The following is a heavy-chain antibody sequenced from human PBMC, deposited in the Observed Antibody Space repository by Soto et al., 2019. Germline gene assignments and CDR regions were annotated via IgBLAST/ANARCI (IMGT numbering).Heavy chain of an antibody. CDR1: GGTFSSYT. V-gene: IGHV1-69*02. CDR2: IIPILGIA. D-gene: IGHD5-12*01. Sequence: QVQLVQSGAEVKKPGSSVKVSCKASGGTFSSYTISWVRQAPRQGLEWMGRIIPILGIANYAQKFQGRVTITADKSTSTAYMELSSLRSEDTAVYYCPSGWLRLVPYYENYGMDVWGQGTTVTVSS. J-gene: IGHJ6*02. CDR3: PSGWLRLVPYYENYGMDV.